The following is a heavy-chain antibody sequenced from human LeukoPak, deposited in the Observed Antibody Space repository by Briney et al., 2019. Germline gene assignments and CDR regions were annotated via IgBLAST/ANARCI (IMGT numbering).Heavy chain of an antibody. CDR3: ATQKYDSVWGTYRYDAFDI. V-gene: IGHV4-59*08. CDR2: IYYSGNT. D-gene: IGHD3-16*02. Sequence: KASETLSLTCTVSGVSITTYYWSWIRQPPGKGLEWIAYIYYSGNTNYNPSLKSRVTISVDTSKNQFSLNLSSVTAADTAVYYCATQKYDSVWGTYRYDAFDIWGQGTMVTVSS. CDR1: GVSITTYY. J-gene: IGHJ3*02.